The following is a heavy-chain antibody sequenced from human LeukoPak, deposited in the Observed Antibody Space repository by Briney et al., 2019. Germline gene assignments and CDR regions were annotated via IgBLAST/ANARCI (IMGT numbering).Heavy chain of an antibody. J-gene: IGHJ4*02. CDR2: IGSKAFGETT. CDR1: GFTFADYA. CDR3: TRDKSPAGGYDFWTGFFDY. Sequence: GRPLRLSCTPSGFTFADYAMSWVRQAPGKGLEWVGFIGSKAFGETTAYAASVKGRFTISRDGAESIVYLQMDSLKTEDTAVYYCTRDKSPAGGYDFWTGFFDYWGQGTLVTVSS. V-gene: IGHV3-49*04. D-gene: IGHD3-3*01.